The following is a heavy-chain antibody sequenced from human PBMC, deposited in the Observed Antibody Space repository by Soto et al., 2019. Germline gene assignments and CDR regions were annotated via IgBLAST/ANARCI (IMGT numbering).Heavy chain of an antibody. CDR3: ARGFCSGGSCFWFDP. V-gene: IGHV4-59*07. CDR2: IYYTGAT. D-gene: IGHD2-15*01. Sequence: QVQLQESGPGLVTPSDTLSLTCTVSGGSIDSYYWSWIRQPPRKGREYIGYIYYTGATNYNPSLSSRVTISLDTSRSQFSLILTSVTAADTAVYYCARGFCSGGSCFWFDPWGQGTLVTVSS. CDR1: GGSIDSYY. J-gene: IGHJ5*02.